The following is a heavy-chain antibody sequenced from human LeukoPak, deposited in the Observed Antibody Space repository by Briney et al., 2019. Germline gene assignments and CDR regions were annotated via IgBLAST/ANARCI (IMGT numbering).Heavy chain of an antibody. D-gene: IGHD2-21*02. Sequence: GGSLRLSCAASGFNFANHAMSWVRQTAGKGLEWVSAISGGGDITYYADSVKGRFTISRDNSKDTLLLQMHSLRPGDTAVYYCVREDTPATANYWGQGTLVTISS. J-gene: IGHJ4*02. V-gene: IGHV3-23*01. CDR1: GFNFANHA. CDR3: VREDTPATANY. CDR2: ISGGGDIT.